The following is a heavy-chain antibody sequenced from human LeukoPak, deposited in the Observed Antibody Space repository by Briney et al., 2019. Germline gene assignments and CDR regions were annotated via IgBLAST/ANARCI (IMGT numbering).Heavy chain of an antibody. D-gene: IGHD3-22*01. CDR3: AREGSHSSGLYFDY. CDR2: IIPIFGTA. CDR1: GGTFSSHA. V-gene: IGHV1-69*13. Sequence: SVKVSCKASGGTFSSHAISWVRQAPGQGLEWMGGIIPIFGTANYAQKFQGRVTITADESTSTAYMELSSLRSEDTAVYYCAREGSHSSGLYFDYWGQGTLVTVSS. J-gene: IGHJ4*02.